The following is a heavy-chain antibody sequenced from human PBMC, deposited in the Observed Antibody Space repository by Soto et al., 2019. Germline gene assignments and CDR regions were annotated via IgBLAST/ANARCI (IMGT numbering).Heavy chain of an antibody. CDR3: AGTPSLQWYYMDV. V-gene: IGHV6-1*01. CDR1: GDSVSSNSAA. J-gene: IGHJ6*03. D-gene: IGHD1-7*01. CDR2: TYYRSRWYN. Sequence: PSQTLSLTCVISGDSVSSNSAAWNWIRQSPSRGLEWLGRTYYRSRWYNDYAVSVKSRITINPDTSKNQFSLHLNSVTPEDTAVYYCAGTPSLQWYYMDVWGKGTTVTVS.